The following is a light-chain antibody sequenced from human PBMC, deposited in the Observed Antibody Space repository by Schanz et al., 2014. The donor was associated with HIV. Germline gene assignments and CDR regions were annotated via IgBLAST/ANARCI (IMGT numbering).Light chain of an antibody. CDR2: DAS. V-gene: IGKV3-11*02. Sequence: EVVLTQSPGTLSLSPGERATLSCRASQNINNNLAWYQQKHGQAPRLLIYDASNRATGIPVRFSGSGSGRDFTLTISSLQSEDFAVYYCQQYKNWPTFGQGTKVEIK. CDR1: QNINNN. J-gene: IGKJ1*01. CDR3: QQYKNWPT.